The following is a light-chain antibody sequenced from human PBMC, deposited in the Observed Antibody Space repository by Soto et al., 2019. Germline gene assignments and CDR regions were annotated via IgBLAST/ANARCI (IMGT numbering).Light chain of an antibody. V-gene: IGKV3-11*01. CDR3: QHRGKWPRT. Sequence: EIVLTQSPATLSLSPGERATLSCRASQSVSSYLAWYQQKPGQAPRLLIYGASNRATDIPARFSGSGSGTDFTLILRSLEPEDFAVYYCQHRGKWPRTFGQGTKLEI. CDR2: GAS. J-gene: IGKJ2*01. CDR1: QSVSSY.